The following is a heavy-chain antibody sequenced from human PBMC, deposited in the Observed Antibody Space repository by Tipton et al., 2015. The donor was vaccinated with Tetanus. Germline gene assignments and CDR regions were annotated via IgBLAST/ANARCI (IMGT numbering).Heavy chain of an antibody. CDR3: ARHPIMGAPRWFDP. V-gene: IGHV4-59*08. CDR2: IFHSGST. CDR1: GGSISSDY. D-gene: IGHD1-26*01. Sequence: TLSLTCSVSGGSISSDYWIWIRQPPGKGLEWIGYIFHSGSTYSNPSLKNRVTISVDTSKNQFSLRLASVTAADTAVYYCARHPIMGAPRWFDPWGQGTLVTVSS. J-gene: IGHJ5*02.